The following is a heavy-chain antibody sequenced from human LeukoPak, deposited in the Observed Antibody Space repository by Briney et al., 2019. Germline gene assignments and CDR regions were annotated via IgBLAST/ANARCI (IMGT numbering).Heavy chain of an antibody. V-gene: IGHV1-69*06. CDR2: IIPIFGTA. Sequence: GASVKGSCKASGGTFSSYAISWVRQAPGQGLEWMGGIIPIFGTANYAQKFQGRVTITADKSTSTAYMELSSLRSEDTAVYYCAKDSLPRSLIYYYYGMDVWGKGTTVTVSS. CDR1: GGTFSSYA. J-gene: IGHJ6*04. D-gene: IGHD3-16*02. CDR3: AKDSLPRSLIYYYYGMDV.